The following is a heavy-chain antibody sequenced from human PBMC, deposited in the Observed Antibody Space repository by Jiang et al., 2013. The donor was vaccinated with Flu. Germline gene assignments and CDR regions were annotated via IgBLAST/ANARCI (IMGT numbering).Heavy chain of an antibody. CDR1: GFTFRTYV. Sequence: LLESGGGVVQPGRSLRLSCAASGFTFRTYVMFWVRQAPGKGLEWVAVISHDGRDKYYADSVKGRFTISRDSPKNTVSLQMDSLRVEDSAVYFCARESYGDYYIDYWGQGTLVTVSS. J-gene: IGHJ4*02. D-gene: IGHD4-17*01. V-gene: IGHV3-30*01. CDR2: ISHDGRDK. CDR3: ARESYGDYYIDY.